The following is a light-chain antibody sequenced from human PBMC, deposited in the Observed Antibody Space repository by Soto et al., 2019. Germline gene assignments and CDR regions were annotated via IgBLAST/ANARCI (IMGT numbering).Light chain of an antibody. CDR3: KQYSSYWT. J-gene: IGKJ1*01. Sequence: DLQMTQSPSTLSASVGDGVTITCRASQSVGRWLAWYQQKPGKAPKLLIYKASSLERGVPSRFSGSGSGTEFTLTIRSLQPDDFATYYCKQYSSYWTCGQGTKVDIK. V-gene: IGKV1-5*03. CDR2: KAS. CDR1: QSVGRW.